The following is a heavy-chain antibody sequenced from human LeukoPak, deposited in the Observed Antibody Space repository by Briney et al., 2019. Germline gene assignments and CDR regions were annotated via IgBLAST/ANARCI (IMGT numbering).Heavy chain of an antibody. CDR1: GITLSNHG. D-gene: IGHD3-22*01. J-gene: IGHJ4*02. CDR3: AKRGVVIRVILVGFHKEAYYFDS. V-gene: IGHV3-23*01. CDR2: ISDSGGST. Sequence: GGSLRLSCAVSGITLSNHGMSWVRQAPGKGLEWVAGISDSGGSTNYADSVKGRFTISRDNPKNTLYLQINSLRAEDTAVYFCAKRGVVIRVILVGFHKEAYYFDSWGQGALVTVSS.